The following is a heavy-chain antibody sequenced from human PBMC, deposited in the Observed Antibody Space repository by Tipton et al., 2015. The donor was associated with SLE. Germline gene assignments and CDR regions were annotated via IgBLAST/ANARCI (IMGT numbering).Heavy chain of an antibody. CDR1: AFTFSNYA. CDR3: AGATGQHPVPKY. Sequence: SLRLSCAASAFTFSNYAMHWVRQAPGKGLEWVAVISYDGSNKYYADSVKGRFTISRDNSKNTLYLQMNSLRAEDTAVYYCAGATGQHPVPKYWGQGTMVTVSS. D-gene: IGHD1-1*01. J-gene: IGHJ4*02. V-gene: IGHV3-30-3*01. CDR2: ISYDGSNK.